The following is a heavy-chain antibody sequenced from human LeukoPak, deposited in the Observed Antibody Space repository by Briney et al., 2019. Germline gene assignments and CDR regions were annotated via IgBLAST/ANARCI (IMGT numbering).Heavy chain of an antibody. V-gene: IGHV4-34*01. CDR2: INHSGST. D-gene: IGHD3-3*01. CDR3: ARTGPYDFWSGYPHYYGMDV. Sequence: SETLSLTCAVYGGSFSGYYWSWIRQPPGKGLEWIGEINHSGSTNYNPSLKSRVTISVDTSKNQFSLKLGSVTAADTAVYYCARTGPYDFWSGYPHYYGMDVWGQGTTVTVSS. CDR1: GGSFSGYY. J-gene: IGHJ6*02.